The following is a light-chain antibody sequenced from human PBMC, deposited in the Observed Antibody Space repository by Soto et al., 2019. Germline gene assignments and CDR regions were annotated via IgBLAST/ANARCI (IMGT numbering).Light chain of an antibody. CDR1: QTIGTY. CDR3: QQSYTSPRT. J-gene: IGKJ2*01. CDR2: DAS. Sequence: DIQMTQSPSSLSASVGDRVTITCRASQTIGTYLNWYQKKPEKPPKLLIYDASNLQTGVPSRFSGSGSGAEFALTISSLQPEDFATYYCQQSYTSPRTFGQGTKLDIK. V-gene: IGKV1-39*01.